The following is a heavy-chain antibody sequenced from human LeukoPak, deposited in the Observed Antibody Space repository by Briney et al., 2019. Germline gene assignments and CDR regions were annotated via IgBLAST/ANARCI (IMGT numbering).Heavy chain of an antibody. V-gene: IGHV3-21*04. CDR2: ISSSSSYI. J-gene: IGHJ4*02. D-gene: IGHD1-26*01. CDR1: GFTFSSYS. CDR3: ARGVGAEYYFDY. Sequence: GGSLRLSCAASGFTFSSYSMNWVRQAPGKGLEWVSSISSSSSYIYYADSVKGRFTISRDASKNTLFLQMNSLRADDTAVYYCARGVGAEYYFDYWGQGTLVTVSS.